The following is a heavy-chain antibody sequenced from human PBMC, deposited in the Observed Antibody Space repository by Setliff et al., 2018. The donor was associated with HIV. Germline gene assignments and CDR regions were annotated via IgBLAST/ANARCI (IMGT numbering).Heavy chain of an antibody. CDR3: ARDKEGYYYYYMDV. Sequence: GGSLRLSCAASGFTFSSYEMNWVRQAPGKGLECVPYISSSGSTIYYADSVKGRFTISRDNAKNSLYLQMNSLRAEDTAVYYCARDKEGYYYYYMDVWGKGTTVTVSS. CDR2: ISSSGSTI. V-gene: IGHV3-48*03. J-gene: IGHJ6*03. CDR1: GFTFSSYE.